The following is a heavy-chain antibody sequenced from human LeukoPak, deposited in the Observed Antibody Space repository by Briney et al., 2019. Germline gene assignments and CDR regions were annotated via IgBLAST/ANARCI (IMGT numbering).Heavy chain of an antibody. J-gene: IGHJ3*02. CDR2: IIPIFGSS. CDR3: ASVTTVTTKGHGAFDI. Sequence: PVASVKVSCKASGGTFSSSAISWVRQAPGQGLEWLGGIIPIFGSSNYAQNFQDRVTITADESTSTAYMELSSLRSEDTAVYYCASVTTVTTKGHGAFDIWGQGTMVTVSS. D-gene: IGHD4-17*01. CDR1: GGTFSSSA. V-gene: IGHV1-69*13.